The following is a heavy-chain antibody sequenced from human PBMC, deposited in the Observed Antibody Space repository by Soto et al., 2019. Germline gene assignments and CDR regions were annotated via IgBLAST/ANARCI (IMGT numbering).Heavy chain of an antibody. CDR3: ARERTGIAVAGTQPPYYYYGMDV. D-gene: IGHD6-19*01. J-gene: IGHJ6*02. V-gene: IGHV1-2*04. CDR1: GYTFTGYY. CDR2: INPNSGGT. Sequence: ASVKVSCKASGYTFTGYYMHWVRQAPGQGLEWMGWINPNSGGTNYAQKFQGWVTMTRDTSISTAYMELSRLRSDDTAVYYCARERTGIAVAGTQPPYYYYGMDVWGQGTTVTVSS.